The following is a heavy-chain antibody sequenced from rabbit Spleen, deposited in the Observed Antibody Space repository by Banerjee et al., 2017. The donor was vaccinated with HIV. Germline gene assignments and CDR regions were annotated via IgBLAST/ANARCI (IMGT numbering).Heavy chain of an antibody. V-gene: IGHV1S40*01. Sequence: QSLEESGGDLVKPGASLTLTCTASGVSFSANSYMCWVRQAPGKGLEWIACIDAGSSGFTYFASWAKGRFTISKTSSTTVTLQMTSLTAADTATYFCAQTVVDNTSDALDLWGPGTLVTVS. CDR3: AQTVVDNTSDALDL. CDR1: GVSFSANSY. CDR2: IDAGSSGFT. J-gene: IGHJ4*01. D-gene: IGHD1-1*01.